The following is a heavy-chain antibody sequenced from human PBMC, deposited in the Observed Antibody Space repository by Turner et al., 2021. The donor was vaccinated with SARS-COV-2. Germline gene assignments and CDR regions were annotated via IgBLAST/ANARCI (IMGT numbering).Heavy chain of an antibody. CDR1: GFTFSSYG. V-gene: IGHV3-33*01. D-gene: IGHD3-22*01. CDR2: IWYDGSNK. Sequence: QVQLVESGGGVVQPGGSLRLSCAASGFTFSSYGMHWVGQAPGKGLEWVAVIWYDGSNKYYADSVKGRFTISRDKSKNTLYLQMNSLRAEDTAVYYCARDHYYDSSGYTLDAFDIWGQGTMVTISS. CDR3: ARDHYYDSSGYTLDAFDI. J-gene: IGHJ3*02.